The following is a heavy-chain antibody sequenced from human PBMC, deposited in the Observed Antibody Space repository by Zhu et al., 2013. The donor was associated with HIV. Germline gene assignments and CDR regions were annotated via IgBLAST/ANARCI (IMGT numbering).Heavy chain of an antibody. CDR2: ISYDGSNK. CDR1: GFTFSSYG. Sequence: VQLVESGGGVVQPGRSLRLSCAASGFTFSSYGMHWVRQAPGKGLEWVAVISYDGSNKYYADSVKGRFTISRDNSKNTLYLQMNSLRAEDTAVYYALRDAFDIWGQGTMVTVSS. J-gene: IGHJ3*02. D-gene: IGHD3-16*01. CDR3: LRDAFDI. V-gene: IGHV3-30*03.